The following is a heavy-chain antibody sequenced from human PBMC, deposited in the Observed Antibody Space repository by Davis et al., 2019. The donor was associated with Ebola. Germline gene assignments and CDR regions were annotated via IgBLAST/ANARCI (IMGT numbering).Heavy chain of an antibody. J-gene: IGHJ6*02. CDR1: GGSIRSYY. CDR3: ARGNYGDYIVLYYYNMDV. CDR2: IFYSGGS. V-gene: IGHV4-59*01. D-gene: IGHD4-17*01. Sequence: SETLSLTCTVSGGSIRSYYWSWIRQPPGKGLEWIGYIFYSGGSHYNPSLKSRLTILVDTSKNQFSLKLSSVTAADTAVYYCARGNYGDYIVLYYYNMDVWGQGTTVTVSS.